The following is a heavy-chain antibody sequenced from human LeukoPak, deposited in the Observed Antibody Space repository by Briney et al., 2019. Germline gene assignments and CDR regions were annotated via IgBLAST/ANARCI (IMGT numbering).Heavy chain of an antibody. D-gene: IGHD3-22*01. CDR3: AREDSSGYYYFDD. Sequence: GRSLRLSCAASGFTFTNYAIHWVRQAPGKGLDWVALISYDGSNNYYANSVKGRFTISRDNSKNTLYLQMNSLRADDTAVYYCAREDSSGYYYFDDWGQGTLVTVSS. V-gene: IGHV3-30*01. CDR1: GFTFTNYA. J-gene: IGHJ4*02. CDR2: ISYDGSNN.